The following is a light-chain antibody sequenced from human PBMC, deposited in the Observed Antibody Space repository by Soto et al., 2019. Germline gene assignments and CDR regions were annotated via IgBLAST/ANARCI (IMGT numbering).Light chain of an antibody. J-gene: IGLJ1*01. CDR3: SSYTSSSIYG. V-gene: IGLV2-14*01. CDR1: SSDVGAYNY. Sequence: QSALNQPASVSGSPGHSITIPCTGKSSDVGAYNYVSWYQQHPGKAPELIIFDVTNRPSGVSNRFSGSKSGNTASLTISGLQAEDETDYYCSSYTSSSIYGFGTGTKVTVL. CDR2: DVT.